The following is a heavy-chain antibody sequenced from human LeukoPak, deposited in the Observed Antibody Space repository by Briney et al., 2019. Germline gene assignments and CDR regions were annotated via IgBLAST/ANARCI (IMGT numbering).Heavy chain of an antibody. Sequence: ASVKVSCKASGYTFTSYGINWVRQAPGQGLEWMEWISAYNGNTNYVQKLQDRVTMTTDTSTSTAYMELRSLRSDDTAAYYCARALLGYYYDSSGRNFDYWGQGTLVTVSS. CDR1: GYTFTSYG. CDR2: ISAYNGNT. D-gene: IGHD3-22*01. J-gene: IGHJ4*02. V-gene: IGHV1-18*01. CDR3: ARALLGYYYDSSGRNFDY.